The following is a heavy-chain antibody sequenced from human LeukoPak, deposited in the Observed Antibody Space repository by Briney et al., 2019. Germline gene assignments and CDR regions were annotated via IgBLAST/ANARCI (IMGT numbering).Heavy chain of an antibody. D-gene: IGHD4-11*01. CDR3: ARGYINYPDY. CDR1: GFTFSSYW. V-gene: IGHV3-74*01. J-gene: IGHJ4*02. CDR2: VNSDGSTR. Sequence: GRSLRLSCAASGFTFSSYWMHWVRQAPGKGLVWVSRVNSDGSTRSYADSVKGRFTISRDDAKNTLYLQMNSLRAEDTAVYYCARGYINYPDYWGQGTLVTVSS.